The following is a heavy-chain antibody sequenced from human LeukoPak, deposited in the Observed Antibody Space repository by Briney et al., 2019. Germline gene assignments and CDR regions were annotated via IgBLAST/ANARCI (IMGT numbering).Heavy chain of an antibody. CDR1: GGSISHYY. V-gene: IGHV4-59*08. J-gene: IGHJ3*02. CDR3: ARGPYSYDSSGAFDI. CDR2: IYYTET. D-gene: IGHD3-22*01. Sequence: SETLSLTCSVSGGSISHYYWSWIRQSPGKGLEWIGYIYYTETSYNPSLKSRVTISADTSKNQFSLKLSSVTAADTAVYFCARGPYSYDSSGAFDIWGQGTMVTVSS.